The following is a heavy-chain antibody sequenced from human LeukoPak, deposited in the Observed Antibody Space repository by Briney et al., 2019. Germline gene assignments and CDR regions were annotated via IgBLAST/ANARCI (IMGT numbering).Heavy chain of an antibody. Sequence: GGTLRLSCAASGFTFSGYGMSWVRQAPGKGLKWVSAISGSGGSTYYADSVKGRITISRDNSKNTLYLQMNSLRAEDTAVYYCARDPYSGGYSSYYYYYMDVWGKGTTVTVSS. V-gene: IGHV3-23*01. D-gene: IGHD1-26*01. J-gene: IGHJ6*03. CDR1: GFTFSGYG. CDR3: ARDPYSGGYSSYYYYYMDV. CDR2: ISGSGGST.